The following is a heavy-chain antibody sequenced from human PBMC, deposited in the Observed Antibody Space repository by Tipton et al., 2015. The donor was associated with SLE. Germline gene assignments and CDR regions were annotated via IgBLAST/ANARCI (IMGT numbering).Heavy chain of an antibody. CDR3: ARKGITMSPIDI. D-gene: IGHD3-22*01. J-gene: IGHJ3*02. CDR1: GYTFTSYA. Sequence: QLVQSGPEVKKPGASVKVSCKASGYTFTSYAMNWVRQAPGQGLEWMGGIIPIFGTANYAQKFQGRVTITTDESTSTAYMELSSLRSEDTAVYYCARKGITMSPIDIWGQGTMVTVSS. CDR2: IIPIFGTA. V-gene: IGHV1-69*05.